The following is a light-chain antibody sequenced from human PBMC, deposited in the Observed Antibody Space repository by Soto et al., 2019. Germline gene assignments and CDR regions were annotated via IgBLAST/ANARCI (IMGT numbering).Light chain of an antibody. V-gene: IGKV3-20*01. Sequence: EILLPQSPGTLSLSPGERATLSCRASQSVSSSYLAWYQQKPGKAPRLLIYGASSTATGIPDRLSGSGSGTDFTLPISRLEPEDVAVYYCQQYGSSWTFGQGTKVDI. CDR3: QQYGSSWT. CDR2: GAS. J-gene: IGKJ1*01. CDR1: QSVSSSY.